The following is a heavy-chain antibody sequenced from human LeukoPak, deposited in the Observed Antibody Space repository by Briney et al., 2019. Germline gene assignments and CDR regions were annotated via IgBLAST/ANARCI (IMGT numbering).Heavy chain of an antibody. CDR2: ISGSGGST. CDR1: GFTFSSYA. J-gene: IGHJ3*02. CDR3: AKTVGNDYVWGSYLPGAFDI. D-gene: IGHD3-16*02. Sequence: AGGSLRLSCAASGFTFSSYAMSWVRQAPGKGLEWVSAISGSGGSTYYADSVKGRFTISRDNSKNTLYLQMNSLRAEDTAVYYCAKTVGNDYVWGSYLPGAFDIWGQGTMVTVSS. V-gene: IGHV3-23*01.